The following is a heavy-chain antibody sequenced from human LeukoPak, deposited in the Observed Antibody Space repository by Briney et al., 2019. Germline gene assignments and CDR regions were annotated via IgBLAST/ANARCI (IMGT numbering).Heavy chain of an antibody. V-gene: IGHV3-74*01. CDR1: GFTFSNYW. CDR2: IKSDGSRT. Sequence: GGSLRLSCAVSGFTFSNYWMHWVRQAPGKGLVWVSRIKSDGSRTDYADSVKGRFTISRDNAKSTLHLQMNSLRDDDTAVYYCTRGTSQYYDGSGYYAYFDNWGQGTVVTVSS. J-gene: IGHJ4*02. D-gene: IGHD3-22*01. CDR3: TRGTSQYYDGSGYYAYFDN.